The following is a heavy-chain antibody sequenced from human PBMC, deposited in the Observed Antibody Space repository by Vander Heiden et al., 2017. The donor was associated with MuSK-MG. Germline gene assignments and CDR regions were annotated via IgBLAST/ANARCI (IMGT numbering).Heavy chain of an antibody. CDR1: GFTFTSTA. Sequence: QLQLLQSGPEAKTPGTVVKVSCKTSGFTFTSTAMHWGRLPRGQRLEWIGWSVVGSGNTNYAKKFQERGTITRDMSTSKAYRQRSSLRSEDTAVYYCAALWGYGDVWGKGTTVTVSS. J-gene: IGHJ6*04. D-gene: IGHD5-18*01. CDR2: SVVGSGNT. CDR3: AALWGYGDV. V-gene: IGHV1-58*02.